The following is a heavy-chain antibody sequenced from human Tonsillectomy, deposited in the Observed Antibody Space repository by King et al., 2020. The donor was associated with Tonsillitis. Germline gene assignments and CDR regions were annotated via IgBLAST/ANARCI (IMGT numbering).Heavy chain of an antibody. Sequence: VQLQESGPGLVKPSETLSLTCTVSSGSISTYQWSWIRQPPGKGLAWIGYIYYSGSTHYNPSLKSRVTISLDTSKNQFFMKLSSVTAADTAVYYCARKHSSTWYFDNWGQGTLVTVSS. CDR3: ARKHSSTWYFDN. D-gene: IGHD6-13*01. CDR2: IYYSGST. J-gene: IGHJ4*02. V-gene: IGHV4-59*01. CDR1: SGSISTYQ.